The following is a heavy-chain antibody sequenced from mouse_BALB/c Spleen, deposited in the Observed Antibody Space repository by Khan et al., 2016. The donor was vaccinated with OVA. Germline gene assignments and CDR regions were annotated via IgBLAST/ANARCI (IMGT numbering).Heavy chain of an antibody. Sequence: QVQLKPSGAELVRPGVSVKISCTGSGYTFTDFSMHWVRQSHAKGLEWIGVISTYYGDSIYNKKFKGTTTMTVDKSSSTAYMELASLTAEDSAIYYCARGSGNYRFAYWGQGTLVTVSA. CDR1: GYTFTDFS. V-gene: IGHV1S137*01. CDR2: ISTYYGDS. J-gene: IGHJ3*01. D-gene: IGHD2-1*01. CDR3: ARGSGNYRFAY.